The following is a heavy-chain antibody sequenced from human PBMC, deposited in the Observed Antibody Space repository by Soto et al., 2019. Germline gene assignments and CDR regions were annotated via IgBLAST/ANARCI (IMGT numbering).Heavy chain of an antibody. D-gene: IGHD2-2*02. J-gene: IGHJ6*02. V-gene: IGHV3-11*01. CDR2: ISSSGSSI. CDR1: VFSFSDYY. CDR3: ARDPIARALYGMDV. Sequence: SLRLSCSASVFSFSDYYMSWSRQAPGKGLEWVSYISSSGSSIYYADSVKGRFTISRDNAKNALYLQMNSLRAEDTAVYYCARDPIARALYGMDVWGQGTTVTVSS.